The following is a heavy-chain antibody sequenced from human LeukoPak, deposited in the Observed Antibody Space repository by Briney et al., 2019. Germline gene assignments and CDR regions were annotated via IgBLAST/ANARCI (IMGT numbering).Heavy chain of an antibody. Sequence: GGSLRLSCAASGFTFSSYGMHWVRQAPGKGLEWVAFIRYDGGNKYYVDSVKGRFTISRDNSKNTLYLQMNSLRSEDTAVYYCARELPDSYSSSSFDYWGQGTLVTVSS. D-gene: IGHD6-6*01. CDR1: GFTFSSYG. J-gene: IGHJ4*02. CDR2: IRYDGGNK. CDR3: ARELPDSYSSSSFDY. V-gene: IGHV3-30*02.